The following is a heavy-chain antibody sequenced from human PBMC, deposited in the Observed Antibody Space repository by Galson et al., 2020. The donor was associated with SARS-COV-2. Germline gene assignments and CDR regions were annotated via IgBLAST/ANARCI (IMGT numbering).Heavy chain of an antibody. J-gene: IGHJ4*02. CDR2: FDPEDGET. CDR3: ATKGGYYDSSGYYYVGWFDY. V-gene: IGHV1-24*01. D-gene: IGHD3-22*01. Sequence: ASVKVSCKVSGYTLTELSMHWVRQAPGKGLEWMGGFDPEDGETIYAQKFQGRVTMTEDTSTDTAYMELSSLRSEDTAVYYCATKGGYYDSSGYYYVGWFDYWGQGTLVTVSS. CDR1: GYTLTELS.